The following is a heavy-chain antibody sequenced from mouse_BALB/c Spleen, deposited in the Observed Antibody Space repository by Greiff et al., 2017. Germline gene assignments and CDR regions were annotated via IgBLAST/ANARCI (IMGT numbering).Heavy chain of an antibody. CDR3: ERKGDGGFYFDY. J-gene: IGHJ2*01. V-gene: IGHV1-87*01. Sequence: VQLQQSGAELARPGASVKLSCKASGYTFTSYWMQWVKQRPGLGLEWIGAIYPGDGDTRYTQKFKGKATLTADKSSSTAYMQLDSLASVDSAVYYCERKGDGGFYFDYWGQDTTRTVPS. CDR1: GYTFTSYW. CDR2: IYPGDGDT.